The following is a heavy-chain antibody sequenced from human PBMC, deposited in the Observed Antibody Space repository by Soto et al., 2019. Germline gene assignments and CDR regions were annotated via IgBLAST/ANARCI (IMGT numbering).Heavy chain of an antibody. V-gene: IGHV4-28*01. CDR1: GYSISSSNW. CDR2: IYYSGST. D-gene: IGHD3-22*01. J-gene: IGHJ4*02. Sequence: PSETLSLTCAVSGYSISSSNWWGWIRQPPGKGLEWIGYIYYSGSTYYNPSLKSRFTMSVDTSKNQFSLKLSSVTAVDTAVYYCARKVPHYYHSSGYYPLSGYFDYWGQGTLVTVSS. CDR3: ARKVPHYYHSSGYYPLSGYFDY.